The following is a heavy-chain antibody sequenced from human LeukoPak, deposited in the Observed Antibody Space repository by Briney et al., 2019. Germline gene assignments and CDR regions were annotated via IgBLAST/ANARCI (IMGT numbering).Heavy chain of an antibody. D-gene: IGHD5-12*01. CDR2: INPNSGGT. Sequence: VASVEVSCKASGYTFTGYYMHWVRQAPGQGLEWMGWINPNSGGTNYAQKFQGRVTMTRDTSISTAYMELSRLRSDDTAVYYCARTLQSGYDPTIDYWGQGTLVTVSS. CDR3: ARTLQSGYDPTIDY. J-gene: IGHJ4*02. V-gene: IGHV1-2*02. CDR1: GYTFTGYY.